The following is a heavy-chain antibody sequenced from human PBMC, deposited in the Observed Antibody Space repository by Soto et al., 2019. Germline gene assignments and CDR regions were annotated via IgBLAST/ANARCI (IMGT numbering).Heavy chain of an antibody. Sequence: ASVKVSCKASGYTFTNYYMHWVRQAPGQGLEWMGVINPSGGSTTYAQKFQGRVTMTRDTSTSTVCMELSSLISEDTTEYYCARQASKYSGMDVWGQGTTVTVSS. CDR3: ARQASKYSGMDV. D-gene: IGHD2-21*01. CDR2: INPSGGST. V-gene: IGHV1-46*01. J-gene: IGHJ6*02. CDR1: GYTFTNYY.